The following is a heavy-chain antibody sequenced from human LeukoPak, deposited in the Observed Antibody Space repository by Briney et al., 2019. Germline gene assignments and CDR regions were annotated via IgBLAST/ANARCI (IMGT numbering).Heavy chain of an antibody. CDR2: IYPGDSDT. CDR1: GYSFTSYW. D-gene: IGHD2-15*01. Sequence: GESLQISCKGSGYSFTSYWIGWVRQMHGKGLEWMGIIYPGDSDTRYSPSFQGQVTISADKSISTAYLQWSSLKASDTAMYYCARRIVVVVAATDWFDPWGQGTLVAVSS. J-gene: IGHJ5*02. V-gene: IGHV5-51*01. CDR3: ARRIVVVVAATDWFDP.